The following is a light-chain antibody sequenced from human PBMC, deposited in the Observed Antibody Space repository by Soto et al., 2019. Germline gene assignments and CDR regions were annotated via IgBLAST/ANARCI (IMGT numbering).Light chain of an antibody. CDR1: SSNIGAPYD. Sequence: QSVLTQPPSVSGAPGQRVTISCTGSSSNIGAPYDVHWYQHLPGTAPKLLIYINTDRPSGVPDRFSGSRSGTSASLAISGLQAEDDADYYCQSYDSSLGALVFGRGTKLTVL. CDR3: QSYDSSLGALV. J-gene: IGLJ2*01. V-gene: IGLV1-40*01. CDR2: INT.